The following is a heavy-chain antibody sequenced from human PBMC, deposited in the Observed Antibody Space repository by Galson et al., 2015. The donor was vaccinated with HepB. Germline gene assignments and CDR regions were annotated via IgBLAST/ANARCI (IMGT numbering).Heavy chain of an antibody. Sequence: SLRLSCAASGFTVSSNYMSWVRQAPGKGLEWVSVIYSGGSTYYADSVKGRFTISRDNSKNTLYLQMNSLRAEDTAVYYCARQDHKWLKAFDIWGQGTMVTVSS. V-gene: IGHV3-66*04. CDR2: IYSGGST. CDR1: GFTVSSNY. D-gene: IGHD3-22*01. J-gene: IGHJ3*02. CDR3: ARQDHKWLKAFDI.